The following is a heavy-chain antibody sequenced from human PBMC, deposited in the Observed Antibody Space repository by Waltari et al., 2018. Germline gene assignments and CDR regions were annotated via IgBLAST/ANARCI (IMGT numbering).Heavy chain of an antibody. CDR2: INHSGST. CDR3: ARGRNGYIQDVFDI. CDR1: GGSFSGYY. Sequence: QVQLQQWGAGLLKPSETLSLTCAVYGGSFSGYYWSWIRQPPGKGLEWIGEINHSGSTNYNPSLKSRVTISVDTSKNQFSLKLSSVTAADTALYYCARGRNGYIQDVFDIWGQGTMVSVSS. D-gene: IGHD5-12*01. V-gene: IGHV4-34*01. J-gene: IGHJ3*02.